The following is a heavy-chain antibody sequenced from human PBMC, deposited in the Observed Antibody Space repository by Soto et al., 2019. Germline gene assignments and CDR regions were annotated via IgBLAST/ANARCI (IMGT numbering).Heavy chain of an antibody. CDR1: GGSLSNYA. V-gene: IGHV1-69*06. CDR2: SIPLFGTP. J-gene: IGHJ5*02. Sequence: SVKVSCKASGGSLSNYAVSWVRQAPGQGLEWRGGSIPLFGTPNYAQKFQGRLTITADKSTSTVYMELSSLRSDDTAIYYCARESHDXSVVPATVLGPFTRFDPWGQGTLVTVSS. CDR3: ARESHDXSVVPATVLGPFTRFDP. D-gene: IGHD2-2*02.